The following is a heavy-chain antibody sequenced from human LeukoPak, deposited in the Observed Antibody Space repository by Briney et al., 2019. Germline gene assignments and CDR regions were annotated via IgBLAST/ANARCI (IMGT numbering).Heavy chain of an antibody. V-gene: IGHV1-8*01. CDR2: MNPNSGNT. CDR3: ARRGSNYYDSSGYLSFDY. CDR1: GYTFTSYD. Sequence: GASVKVSCKASGYTFTSYDINWVRQATGQGLEWMGWMNPNSGNTGYAQKFQGRVTMTRNTSISTAYMELSSLRFEDTAVYYCARRGSNYYDSSGYLSFDYWGQGTLVTVPS. J-gene: IGHJ4*02. D-gene: IGHD3-22*01.